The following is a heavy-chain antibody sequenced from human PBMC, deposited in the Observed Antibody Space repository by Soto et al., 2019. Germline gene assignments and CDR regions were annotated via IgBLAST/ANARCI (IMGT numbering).Heavy chain of an antibody. CDR1: GFTVSSNY. V-gene: IGHV3-66*04. Sequence: EVQLVESGGGLVQPGGSLRLSCAASGFTVSSNYMSWVRQAPGKGLEWVSGIYSGGSTYYADSVKGRFTISRDNSKNTLYLQMNSLRAEDTAVYYCARHGDYAAFDIWGQGTMVTVSS. CDR3: ARHGDYAAFDI. J-gene: IGHJ3*02. D-gene: IGHD4-17*01. CDR2: IYSGGST.